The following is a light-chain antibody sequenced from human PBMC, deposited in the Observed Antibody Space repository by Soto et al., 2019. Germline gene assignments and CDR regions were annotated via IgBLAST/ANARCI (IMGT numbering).Light chain of an antibody. Sequence: QSVLTQPPSASGSPGQSVTISCTGTSSDVGGYNYVSWYQQHPGKAPKLMIYEVSKRPSGVPDRFSGSKSGNTASLTVSGLQAEDEADYYCSSSAGSNNPYDVGTGTKVPV. J-gene: IGLJ1*01. V-gene: IGLV2-8*01. CDR2: EVS. CDR3: SSSAGSNNPYD. CDR1: SSDVGGYNY.